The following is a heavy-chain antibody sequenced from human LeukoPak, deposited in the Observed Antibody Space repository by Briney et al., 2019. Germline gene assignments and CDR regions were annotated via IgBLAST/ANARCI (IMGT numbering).Heavy chain of an antibody. CDR3: AKDHLGYSYGYDFDY. J-gene: IGHJ4*02. CDR2: IRYDGSNK. D-gene: IGHD5-18*01. V-gene: IGHV3-30*02. Sequence: GGSLRLSCAASGFTFSSYGMHWVRQAPGKGLEWVAFIRYDGSNKYYADSVKGRFTISRDNSKNTLYLQMNSLRAEDTAVYYCAKDHLGYSYGYDFDYWGQGTLVTVSS. CDR1: GFTFSSYG.